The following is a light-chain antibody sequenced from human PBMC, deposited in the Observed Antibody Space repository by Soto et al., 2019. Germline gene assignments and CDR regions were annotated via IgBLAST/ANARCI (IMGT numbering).Light chain of an antibody. Sequence: DIQMTQSPSSVSASVGDRVTITCRASQGITSWLAWYQQKPGRAPKLLIYAASSLQSGVPSRFSGSGTGTDFTLTIRSLQPEYFAIYYLQQTSSFPLTLGGGTKVEIK. CDR2: AAS. CDR3: QQTSSFPLT. V-gene: IGKV1-12*01. CDR1: QGITSW. J-gene: IGKJ4*01.